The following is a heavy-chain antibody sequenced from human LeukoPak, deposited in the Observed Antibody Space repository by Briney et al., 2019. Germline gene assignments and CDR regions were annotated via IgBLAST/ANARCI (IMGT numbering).Heavy chain of an antibody. D-gene: IGHD6-13*01. CDR2: VIPIFGTA. CDR1: GGTFSSYA. Sequence: SVKVSCKASGGTFSSYAISWVRQAPGQGLEWMGGVIPIFGTANYAQKFQGRVTITADESTSTAYMELSSLRSEDTAVYYCARGEKIAAAGADYYYYGMDVWGQGTTVTVSS. CDR3: ARGEKIAAAGADYYYYGMDV. V-gene: IGHV1-69*13. J-gene: IGHJ6*02.